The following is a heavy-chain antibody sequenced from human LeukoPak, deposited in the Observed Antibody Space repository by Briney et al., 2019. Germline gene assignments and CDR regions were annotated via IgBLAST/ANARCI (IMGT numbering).Heavy chain of an antibody. Sequence: ASVKASCKASGGTFSSYAISWVRQAPGQGLEWMGRIIPILGIANYAQKFQGRVTITADKSTSTAYMELSSLRSEDTAVYYCARDLSSSWPGYNWFDPWGQGTLVTVSS. CDR1: GGTFSSYA. CDR2: IIPILGIA. J-gene: IGHJ5*02. D-gene: IGHD6-13*01. V-gene: IGHV1-69*04. CDR3: ARDLSSSWPGYNWFDP.